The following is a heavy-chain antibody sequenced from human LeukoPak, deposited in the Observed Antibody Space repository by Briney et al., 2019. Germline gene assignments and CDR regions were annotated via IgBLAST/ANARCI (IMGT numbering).Heavy chain of an antibody. CDR1: GFTFSDGW. CDR2: INRGGSET. Sequence: GGALRLSCAVSGFTFSDGWMTWVRQAPGKGLEWVATINRGGSETYYVDSVKGRFTISRDDARNSLYLQMNGLRAEDAAVYFCAEFDKGWGQGTLVTVSS. V-gene: IGHV3-7*01. J-gene: IGHJ4*02. CDR3: AEFDKG.